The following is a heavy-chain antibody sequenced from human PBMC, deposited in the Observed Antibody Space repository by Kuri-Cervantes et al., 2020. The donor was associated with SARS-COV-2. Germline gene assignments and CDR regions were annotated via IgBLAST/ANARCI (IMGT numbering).Heavy chain of an antibody. J-gene: IGHJ4*02. CDR2: ISYDGSNK. CDR3: ARYDFWSGYYLDY. Sequence: GESLKISCAASGFTFSSYAMHWVRQAPGKGLEWVAVISYDGSNKYYADSVKGRFTISRDNAKNSLYLQMNSLRAEDTAVYYCARYDFWSGYYLDYWGQGTLVTVSS. D-gene: IGHD3-3*01. CDR1: GFTFSSYA. V-gene: IGHV3-30-3*01.